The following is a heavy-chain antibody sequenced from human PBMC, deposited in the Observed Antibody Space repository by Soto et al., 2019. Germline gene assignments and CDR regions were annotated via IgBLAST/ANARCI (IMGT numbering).Heavy chain of an antibody. J-gene: IGHJ5*02. CDR2: INPSGGST. D-gene: IGHD6-13*01. V-gene: IGHV1-46*01. CDR3: ARGLSYSSSWYLAMGLWFDP. Sequence: ASVKVSCKASGYTFTSYYMHWVRQAPGQGLEWMGIINPSGGSTSYAQKFQGRVTMTRDTSTSTVYMELSSLRSEDTAVYYCARGLSYSSSWYLAMGLWFDPWGQGTLVTVS. CDR1: GYTFTSYY.